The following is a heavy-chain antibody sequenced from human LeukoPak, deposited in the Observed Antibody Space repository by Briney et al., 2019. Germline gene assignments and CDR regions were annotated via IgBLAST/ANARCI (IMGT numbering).Heavy chain of an antibody. CDR1: GGSFSGYY. D-gene: IGHD3-3*01. V-gene: IGHV4-34*01. CDR2: INHSGST. J-gene: IGHJ5*02. CDR3: ARGRITIS. Sequence: LETLSLTCAVFGGSFSGYYWSWIRQPPGKGLEWIGEINHSGSTNYNPSLKSRVTISVDTSKNQFSLKLSSVTAADTSVYYCARGRITISWGQGTLVTVSS.